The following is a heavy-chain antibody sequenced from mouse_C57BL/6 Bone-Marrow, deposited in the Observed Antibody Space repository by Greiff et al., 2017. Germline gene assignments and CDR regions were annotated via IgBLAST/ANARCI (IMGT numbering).Heavy chain of an antibody. CDR3: SSFDGNYFDF. V-gene: IGHV14-4*01. CDR1: GFNIKDDY. D-gene: IGHD2-3*01. J-gene: IGHJ2*01. CDR2: IDPEIGDT. Sequence: EVQLQQSGAELVRLGASVKLSCTASGFNIKDDYIHWVKQRPEQGLEWIGWIDPEIGDTEYASKFQGKATITSDTSSNTAYLQLSSLTSEDPAVYYCSSFDGNYFDFWGQGTPLP.